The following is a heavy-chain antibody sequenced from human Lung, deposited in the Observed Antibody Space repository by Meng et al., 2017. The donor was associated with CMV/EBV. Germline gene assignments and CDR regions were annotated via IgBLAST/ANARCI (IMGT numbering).Heavy chain of an antibody. D-gene: IGHD6-19*01. CDR2: IYHSGST. V-gene: IGHV4-4*02. J-gene: IGHJ4*02. Sequence: QGQLRRSGPGLVKPSGTLSLPCAVSGGSISSSNWWSWVRQPPGKGLEWIGEIYHSGSTNYNPSLKSRVTISVDKSKNQFSLKLSSVTAADTAVYYCASFPPPGKQWLVTDYWGQGTLVTVSS. CDR3: ASFPPPGKQWLVTDY. CDR1: GGSISSSNW.